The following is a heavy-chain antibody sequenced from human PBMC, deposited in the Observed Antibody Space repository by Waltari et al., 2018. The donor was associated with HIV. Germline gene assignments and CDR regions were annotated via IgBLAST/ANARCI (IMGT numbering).Heavy chain of an antibody. V-gene: IGHV4-34*01. CDR2: INHSGTT. D-gene: IGHD2-8*01. Sequence: QVQLQQWGAGLLKPSETLSLTCAVYGGSFSGYYWSWIRQPPGKGLEWIGEINHSGTTHYNPALKSRVTISVDTSKNQFSLRLISVTAADTAVYYCARRGIVLMVYAGSDHGMDVWGQGTTVTVSS. J-gene: IGHJ6*02. CDR3: ARRGIVLMVYAGSDHGMDV. CDR1: GGSFSGYY.